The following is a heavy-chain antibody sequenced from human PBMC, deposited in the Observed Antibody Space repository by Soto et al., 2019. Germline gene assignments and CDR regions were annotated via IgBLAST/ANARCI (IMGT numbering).Heavy chain of an antibody. CDR3: ERGHTVVTPYFDH. CDR1: GGSISSGGYY. J-gene: IGHJ4*02. D-gene: IGHD2-21*02. CDR2: IYYSGST. V-gene: IGHV4-31*03. Sequence: PSETLSLTCTVSGGSISSGGYYWSWIRQHPGKGLEWIGYIYYSGSTYYNPSLKSRVTISVDTSRNQFSLKLSSVTAADTAVYYCERGHTVVTPYFDHWGPGTLVTVS.